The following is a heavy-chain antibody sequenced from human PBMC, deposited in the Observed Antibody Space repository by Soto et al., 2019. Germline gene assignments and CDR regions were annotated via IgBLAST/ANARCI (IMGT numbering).Heavy chain of an antibody. D-gene: IGHD5-12*01. Sequence: GGSLRLSCAASGFTFSSYSMNWVRQAPGKGLEWVSYISSSSSTIYYADSVKGRFTISRDNAKNSLYLQMNSLRDEDTAVYYCARDRGYSGYDPNWFYPWGQGTLVTVSS. CDR2: ISSSSSTI. CDR1: GFTFSSYS. J-gene: IGHJ5*02. CDR3: ARDRGYSGYDPNWFYP. V-gene: IGHV3-48*02.